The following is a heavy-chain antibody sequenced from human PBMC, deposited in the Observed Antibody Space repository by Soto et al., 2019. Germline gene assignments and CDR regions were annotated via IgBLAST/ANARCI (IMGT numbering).Heavy chain of an antibody. CDR2: IYYSGST. CDR3: GGGDSSGSFDY. J-gene: IGHJ4*02. V-gene: IGHV4-39*01. CDR1: GGSISSSSYY. Sequence: SETLSLTCTVSGGSISSSSYYWGWIRQPPGKGLEWIGSIYYSGSTYYNPSLKSRVTISVDTAKNQFSLKLSSVTAAERAVEYCGGGDSSGSFDYWGQGTLVTVSS. D-gene: IGHD3-22*01.